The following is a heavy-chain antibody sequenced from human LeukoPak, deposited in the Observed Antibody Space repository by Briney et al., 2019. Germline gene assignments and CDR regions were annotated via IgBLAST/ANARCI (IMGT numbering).Heavy chain of an antibody. CDR1: GFTFSSYG. Sequence: GGSLRLSCAASGFTFSSYGMHWVRQAPGKGLEWVAVISYDGSNKYYADSVKGRFTISRDNSKNTLYLQMNSLRAGDTAVYYCAKDRCGSLCYYNMDIWGKGTTVTVSS. CDR3: AKDRCGSLCYYNMDI. CDR2: ISYDGSNK. D-gene: IGHD2-21*01. J-gene: IGHJ6*03. V-gene: IGHV3-30*18.